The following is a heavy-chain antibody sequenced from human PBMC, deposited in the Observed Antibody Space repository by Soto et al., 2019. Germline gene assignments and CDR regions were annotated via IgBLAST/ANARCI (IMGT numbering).Heavy chain of an antibody. CDR1: GYTFSNYG. CDR3: ARGGGYYGSGTYPFDY. V-gene: IGHV1-18*01. D-gene: IGHD3-10*01. Sequence: QVQLVQSGAEVKKPGASVKVSCKTSGYTFSNYGIAWVRQAPGQSLEWMGWISVYNYNTNYAQKLQGRVTMTRDMSTSTAYMELRSLISDDTAVYYCARGGGYYGSGTYPFDYWGQGTLVTVSS. J-gene: IGHJ4*02. CDR2: ISVYNYNT.